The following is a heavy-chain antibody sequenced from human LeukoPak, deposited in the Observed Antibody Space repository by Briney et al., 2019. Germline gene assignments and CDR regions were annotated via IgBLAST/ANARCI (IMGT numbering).Heavy chain of an antibody. CDR3: ASRAGRPYYFDY. Sequence: SETLSLTCAVYGGSFSGYYWSWIRQPPGKGLEWIGEINHSGSTNYNPSLKSRVTISVDTSKNQFSLKLSSVTAADTAVYYCASRAGRPYYFDYWGQGTLVTVSS. J-gene: IGHJ4*02. CDR2: INHSGST. CDR1: GGSFSGYY. V-gene: IGHV4-34*01.